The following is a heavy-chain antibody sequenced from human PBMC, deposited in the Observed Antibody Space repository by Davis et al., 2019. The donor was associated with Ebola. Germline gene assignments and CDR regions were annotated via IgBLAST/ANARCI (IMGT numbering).Heavy chain of an antibody. CDR3: ARGDRGYSYGYGDYYYYGMDV. V-gene: IGHV4-61*01. CDR2: IYYSGST. CDR1: GGSVSSGSYY. Sequence: SETLSLTCTVSGGSVSSGSYYWSWIRQPPGKGLEWIGYIYYSGSTNYNPSLKSRVTITVDTSKNKFALKLSTVTAADTAVYYCARGDRGYSYGYGDYYYYGMDVWGQGTTVTVSS. J-gene: IGHJ6*02. D-gene: IGHD5-18*01.